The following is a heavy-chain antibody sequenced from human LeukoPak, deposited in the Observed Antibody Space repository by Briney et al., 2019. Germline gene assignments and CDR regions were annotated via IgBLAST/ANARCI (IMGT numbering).Heavy chain of an antibody. CDR1: GGSISSGDYY. V-gene: IGHV4-61*08. CDR3: ARAAAGSSWPYYYYYMDV. CDR2: IYYRGST. Sequence: SQTLSLTCTVSGGSISSGDYYWSWIRQPPGKGLEWIGYIYYRGSTNYNPSLKSRVTISVDTSKNQFSLKLSSVTAADTAVYYCARAAAGSSWPYYYYYMDVWGKGTTVTVSS. D-gene: IGHD6-13*01. J-gene: IGHJ6*03.